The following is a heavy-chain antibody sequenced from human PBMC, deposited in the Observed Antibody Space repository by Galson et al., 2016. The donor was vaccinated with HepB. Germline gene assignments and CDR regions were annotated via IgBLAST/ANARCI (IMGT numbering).Heavy chain of an antibody. CDR3: ATNLRTLYDGSGYSV. Sequence: SVKVSCKASGAIFRTYPISWVRQAPGQGLEWMGGIISVLDTSHYAQKFQGRVTITADDSSNTAYMELSSLRSEDTAIYYCATNLRTLYDGSGYSVWGQGTLVTVSS. D-gene: IGHD3-22*01. J-gene: IGHJ4*02. CDR1: GAIFRTYP. V-gene: IGHV1-69*13. CDR2: IISVLDTS.